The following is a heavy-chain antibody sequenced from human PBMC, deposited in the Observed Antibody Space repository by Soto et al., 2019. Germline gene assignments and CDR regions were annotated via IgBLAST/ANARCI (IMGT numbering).Heavy chain of an antibody. Sequence: QVQLVQSGAEVKKPGSSVKVSCKASGGTFSSYAISWVRQAPGQGLEWMGGIIPIFGTANYAQKFQGRVTITADEDTSTAYMELSSLRSEDTAVYYCASSSGGYCSSTSCYTRFDPWGQGTLVTVSS. J-gene: IGHJ5*02. D-gene: IGHD2-2*02. CDR3: ASSSGGYCSSTSCYTRFDP. CDR2: IIPIFGTA. CDR1: GGTFSSYA. V-gene: IGHV1-69*01.